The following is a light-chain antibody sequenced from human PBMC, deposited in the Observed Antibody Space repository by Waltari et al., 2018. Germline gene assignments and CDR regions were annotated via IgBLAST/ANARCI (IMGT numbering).Light chain of an antibody. Sequence: QSVLTQAPPVSGAPGQRVTISCPGGASNIAPFGVIWYQHLPGRVPKLLNYENTNRPSGVPDRFSGSKSGTSASLAIEGLQPEDEGDYYCQSYDNSLRGSLLFGGGTKVTV. CDR1: ASNIAPFG. J-gene: IGLJ3*02. CDR3: QSYDNSLRGSLL. V-gene: IGLV1-40*01. CDR2: ENT.